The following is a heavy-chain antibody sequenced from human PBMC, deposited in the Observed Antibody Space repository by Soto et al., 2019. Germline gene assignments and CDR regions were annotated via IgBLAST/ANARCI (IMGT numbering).Heavy chain of an antibody. CDR1: GFNFSNAW. CDR2: IKSNTDGGTI. CDR3: STVAYYDFWSGYYIPN. Sequence: GGSLRLSCAASGFNFSNAWLSWVRQTPGKGLEWVGRIKSNTDGGTIAYAAPVKGRFTISRDDAENTLSLQMNSLKTEDTAEYYCSTVAYYDFWSGYYIPNWGQGTLVTVSS. D-gene: IGHD3-3*01. J-gene: IGHJ4*02. V-gene: IGHV3-15*01.